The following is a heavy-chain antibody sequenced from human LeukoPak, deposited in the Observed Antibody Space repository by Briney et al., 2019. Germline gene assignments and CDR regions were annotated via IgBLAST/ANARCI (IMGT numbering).Heavy chain of an antibody. CDR3: ARAQSYDFWSGYYIAY. CDR1: GFTFSSYG. Sequence: PGGSLRLSXAASGFTFSSYGMHWVRQAPGKGLEWVAFIRYDGSNKYYADSVKGRFTISRDNSKNTLYLQMNSLRAEDTAVYYCARAQSYDFWSGYYIAYWGQGTLVTVSS. CDR2: IRYDGSNK. D-gene: IGHD3-3*01. V-gene: IGHV3-30*02. J-gene: IGHJ4*02.